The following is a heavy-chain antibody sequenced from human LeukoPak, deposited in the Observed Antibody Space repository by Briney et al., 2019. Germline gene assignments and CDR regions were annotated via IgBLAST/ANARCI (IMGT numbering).Heavy chain of an antibody. V-gene: IGHV3-30*18. D-gene: IGHD6-13*01. CDR3: ANVPYSSSWYPGN. CDR2: ISYDGSYQ. CDR1: GFIFSSNG. J-gene: IGHJ4*02. Sequence: GRPLRLSCVASGFIFSSNGMHWVRQAPGKGLEWVALISYDGSYQHYVDSVKGRFTISRDDSMNTLYLQMNSLGAEDTALYYCANVPYSSSWYPGNWGQGTLVTVSS.